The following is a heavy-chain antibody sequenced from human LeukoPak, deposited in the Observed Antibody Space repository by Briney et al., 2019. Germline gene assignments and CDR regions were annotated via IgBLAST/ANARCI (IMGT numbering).Heavy chain of an antibody. CDR3: ARARTLSSSWYYYFDY. Sequence: SETLSLTCTVSGGSISSYYWSWIRQPPGKGLEWIGYIYYSGSTNYNPSLKSRVTISVDTSKNQFSLKLSSVTAADTAVYYCARARTLSSSWYYYFDYWGQGTLVTVPS. CDR1: GGSISSYY. V-gene: IGHV4-59*01. CDR2: IYYSGST. J-gene: IGHJ4*02. D-gene: IGHD6-13*01.